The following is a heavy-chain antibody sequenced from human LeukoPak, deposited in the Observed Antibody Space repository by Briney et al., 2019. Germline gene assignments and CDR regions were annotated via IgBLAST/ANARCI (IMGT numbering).Heavy chain of an antibody. CDR3: AKGSGDYYFDN. CDR2: VTGSGDST. V-gene: IGHV3-23*01. Sequence: GGSLRLSCAASGFTVSSNFMSWVRQAPGKALEWVSTVTGSGDSTLYADSVKGRFTISRDNSKNTLYLQMNSLRAEDTAVYHCAKGSGDYYFDNWGQGTLVTVSS. J-gene: IGHJ4*02. CDR1: GFTVSSNF. D-gene: IGHD3-10*01.